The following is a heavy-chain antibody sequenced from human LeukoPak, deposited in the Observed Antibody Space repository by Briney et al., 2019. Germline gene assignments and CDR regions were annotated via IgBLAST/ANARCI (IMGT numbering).Heavy chain of an antibody. CDR3: ARTGYCSGGSCADY. V-gene: IGHV1-69*13. CDR1: GYTFTNYY. J-gene: IGHJ4*02. Sequence: SVKVSCKASGYTFTNYYIHWVRQAPGQGLEWMGGIIPIFGTANYAQKFQGRVTITADESTSTAYMELSSLRSEDTAVYYCARTGYCSGGSCADYWGQGTLVTVSS. CDR2: IIPIFGTA. D-gene: IGHD2-15*01.